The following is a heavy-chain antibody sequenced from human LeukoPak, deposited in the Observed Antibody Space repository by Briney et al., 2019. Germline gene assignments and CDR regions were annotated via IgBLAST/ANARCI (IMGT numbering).Heavy chain of an antibody. D-gene: IGHD6-19*01. CDR2: ISSSSSYI. CDR3: AISGGGNAVAGYYYYYYMDV. CDR1: GFTFSSYS. J-gene: IGHJ6*03. V-gene: IGHV3-21*01. Sequence: GGSLRLSCAASGFTFSSYSMNWVRKAPGKGVEWVSSISSSSSYIYYADSVKGRFTISRYNAKNSLYLQMNSLRAEDTAVYYCAISGGGNAVAGYYYYYYMDVWGKGTTVTVSS.